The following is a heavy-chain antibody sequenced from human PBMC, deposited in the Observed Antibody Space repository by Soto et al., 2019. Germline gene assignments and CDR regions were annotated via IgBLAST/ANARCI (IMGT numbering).Heavy chain of an antibody. Sequence: QVQLVESGGGVVQPGRSLRVSCAASGFTFSNFAMHWVRQAPGKGLEWVAVISYDATHQYYADSVKGRFTISRDNSKNMMYLQMNSLRPEDTAVYFCARDGVTYYYYYGMDVWGQGTTVAVSS. J-gene: IGHJ6*02. CDR2: ISYDATHQ. CDR3: ARDGVTYYYYYGMDV. CDR1: GFTFSNFA. D-gene: IGHD5-18*01. V-gene: IGHV3-30*04.